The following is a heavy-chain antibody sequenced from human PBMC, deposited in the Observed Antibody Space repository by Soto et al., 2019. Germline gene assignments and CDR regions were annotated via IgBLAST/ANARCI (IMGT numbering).Heavy chain of an antibody. Sequence: SSETLSLTCNVSGGSISNSNYYWGWIRQPPGKGLEWIGSIYYTGNTYYNPSLKSRVTISVDTSKNQFSLKLGSVTAADTAAYFCERHSIWLLLSDYWGQGTLVTVS. CDR2: IYYTGNT. CDR1: GGSISNSNYY. J-gene: IGHJ4*02. D-gene: IGHD3-22*01. CDR3: ERHSIWLLLSDY. V-gene: IGHV4-39*01.